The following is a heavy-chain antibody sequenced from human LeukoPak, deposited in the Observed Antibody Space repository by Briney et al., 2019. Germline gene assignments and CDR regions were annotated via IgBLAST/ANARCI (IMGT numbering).Heavy chain of an antibody. Sequence: SETLSLTCAVYGGSFSGYYWSRIRQPPGKGLEWIGEINHSGSTNYNPSLKSRVTISVDTSKNQFSLKLSSVTAADTAVYYCARAHSIRSVVIISRFDYWGQGTLVTVSS. CDR3: ARAHSIRSVVIISRFDY. CDR1: GGSFSGYY. V-gene: IGHV4-34*01. J-gene: IGHJ4*02. D-gene: IGHD3-3*01. CDR2: INHSGST.